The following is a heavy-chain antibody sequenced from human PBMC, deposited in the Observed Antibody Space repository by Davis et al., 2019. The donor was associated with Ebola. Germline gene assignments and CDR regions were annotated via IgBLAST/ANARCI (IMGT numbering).Heavy chain of an antibody. CDR2: ISWNSGSI. J-gene: IGHJ6*04. V-gene: IGHV3-9*01. CDR1: GFTFDDYA. Sequence: SLKISCAASGFTFDDYAMHWVRQAPGKGLEWVSGISWNSGSIGYADSVKGRFTISRDNAKNSLYLQMNSLRAEDTAVYYCARDRVFWSGYAHKQYYYYGMDVWGKGTTVTVSS. CDR3: ARDRVFWSGYAHKQYYYYGMDV. D-gene: IGHD3-3*01.